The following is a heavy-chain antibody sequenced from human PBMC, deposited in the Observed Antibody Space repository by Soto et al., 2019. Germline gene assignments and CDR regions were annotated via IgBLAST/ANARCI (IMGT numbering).Heavy chain of an antibody. CDR2: ISGDGSST. J-gene: IGHJ4*02. CDR3: AKDGEFNSPNYYFGS. CDR1: VFTCSSYA. Sequence: PWWSLRLSCSASVFTCSSYAMSRFRQAPGKGLEWVSAISGDGSSTYFADSGKGRFTISRDNSKTTLYLQMNSLRAEDTAVYYCAKDGEFNSPNYYFGSWGQRTRGTVAS. V-gene: IGHV3-23*01. D-gene: IGHD7-27*01.